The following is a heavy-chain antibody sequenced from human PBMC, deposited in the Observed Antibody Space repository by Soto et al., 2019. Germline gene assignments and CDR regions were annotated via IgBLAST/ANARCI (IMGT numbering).Heavy chain of an antibody. J-gene: IGHJ3*02. D-gene: IGHD3-3*01. Sequence: QVQLQESGPGLVKPSQTLSLTCTVSGGSISSGDYYWSWIRQPPGKGLEWIGYIYYSGSTYYNPSLKSRVTISVDTSKNQFSLKLSSVTAADTAVYYCARGSKSYYDLWSGYYTPSDAFDIWGQGTMVTVSS. CDR2: IYYSGST. CDR1: GGSISSGDYY. V-gene: IGHV4-30-4*01. CDR3: ARGSKSYYDLWSGYYTPSDAFDI.